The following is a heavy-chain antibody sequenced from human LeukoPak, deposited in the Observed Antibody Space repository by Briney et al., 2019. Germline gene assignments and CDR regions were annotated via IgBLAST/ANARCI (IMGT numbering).Heavy chain of an antibody. CDR1: GRTFSSYA. D-gene: IGHD1-26*01. CDR2: IIPIFGTA. J-gene: IGHJ5*02. Sequence: GASVKVSCNASGRTFSSYAISWVRQAPGQGLEWMGGIIPIFGTANYAQKFQGRVTITADKSTSTAYMELSSLRSEDTAVYYCARELIYSGSYSLAGWFDPWGQGTLVTVSS. V-gene: IGHV1-69*06. CDR3: ARELIYSGSYSLAGWFDP.